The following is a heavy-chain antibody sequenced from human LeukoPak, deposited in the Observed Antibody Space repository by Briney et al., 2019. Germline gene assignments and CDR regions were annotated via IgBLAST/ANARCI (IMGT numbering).Heavy chain of an antibody. V-gene: IGHV1-69*13. Sequence: SVKVSCKASGGTFSSYAISWVRQAPGQGLEWMGGIIPIFGTANYAQKFQGRVTITADESTSTAYMELGSLRSEDTAVYYCARDRGYSYGGYFDYWGQGTLVTVSS. CDR2: IIPIFGTA. CDR3: ARDRGYSYGGYFDY. J-gene: IGHJ4*02. CDR1: GGTFSSYA. D-gene: IGHD5-18*01.